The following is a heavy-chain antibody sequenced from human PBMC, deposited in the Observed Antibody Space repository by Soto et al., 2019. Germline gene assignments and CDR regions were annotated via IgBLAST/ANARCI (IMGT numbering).Heavy chain of an antibody. CDR2: IIPIFGTA. J-gene: IGHJ4*02. D-gene: IGHD3-10*01. Sequence: QVQLVQSGAEVKKPGSSVKVSCKASGGTFSSYAISWVRQAPGQGLEWMGGIIPIFGTANYAQKFQGRVTITADESTSTAYVELSSLRSEDTAVYYCARPGDYYGSGSYGRHLDYWGQGTLVTVSS. V-gene: IGHV1-69*12. CDR1: GGTFSSYA. CDR3: ARPGDYYGSGSYGRHLDY.